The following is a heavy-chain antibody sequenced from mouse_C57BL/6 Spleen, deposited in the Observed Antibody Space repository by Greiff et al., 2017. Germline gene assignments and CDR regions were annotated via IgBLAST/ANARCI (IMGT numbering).Heavy chain of an antibody. V-gene: IGHV3-6*01. CDR2: ISYDGSN. J-gene: IGHJ4*01. CDR1: GYSITSGYY. Sequence: EVKLMESGPGLVKPSQSLSLTCSVTGYSITSGYYWNWIRQFPGNKLEWMGYISYDGSNNYNPSLKNRISITRDTSKNQFFLKLNSVTTEDTATYYCAREGGSMDYWGQGTSVTVSS. CDR3: AREGGSMDY. D-gene: IGHD3-1*01.